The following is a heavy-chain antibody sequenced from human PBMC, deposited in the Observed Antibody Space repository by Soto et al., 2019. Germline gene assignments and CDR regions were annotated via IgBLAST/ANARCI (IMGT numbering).Heavy chain of an antibody. D-gene: IGHD2-21*01. CDR2: INSDGSST. Sequence: GGSLRLSCAASGFTFSSYWMHWVRQAPGKGLVWVSRINSDGSSTSYADSVTGRFAISRDNAKNTLFVQMNSLRAEDTAVYYCARGWRGIENWGQGTLVTVSS. CDR1: GFTFSSYW. J-gene: IGHJ4*02. V-gene: IGHV3-74*01. CDR3: ARGWRGIEN.